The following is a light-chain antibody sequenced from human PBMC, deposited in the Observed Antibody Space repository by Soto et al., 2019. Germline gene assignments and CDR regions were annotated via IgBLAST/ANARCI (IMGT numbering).Light chain of an antibody. V-gene: IGKV3D-15*01. Sequence: EIVLTQSPGTLSLSPGERATLSCRASQSVGSNLAWYQQKPGQAPRLLIYGASSRATGIPDRFTGSGSGTEFTLTISSLQPDDFATYYCQQYNSYSSFGGGTKVDIK. CDR3: QQYNSYSS. CDR1: QSVGSN. J-gene: IGKJ4*01. CDR2: GAS.